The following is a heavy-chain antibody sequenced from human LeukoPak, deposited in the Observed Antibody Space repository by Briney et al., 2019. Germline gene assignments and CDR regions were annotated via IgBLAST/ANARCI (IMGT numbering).Heavy chain of an antibody. V-gene: IGHV4-34*01. CDR3: ARHRLNYYDSSGPYYFDF. CDR2: INHSGST. D-gene: IGHD3-22*01. Sequence: PSETLSLTCAVYGGSFSGYYWSWIRQPPGKGLEWIGEINHSGSTNYNPSLKSRVTISVDTSKNQFSLRLSSVTAADTAVYYCARHRLNYYDSSGPYYFDFWGQGTLVTVSS. J-gene: IGHJ4*02. CDR1: GGSFSGYY.